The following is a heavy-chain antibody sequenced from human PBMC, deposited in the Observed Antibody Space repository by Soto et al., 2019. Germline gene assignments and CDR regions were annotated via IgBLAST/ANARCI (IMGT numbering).Heavy chain of an antibody. CDR1: GFTFSSYA. D-gene: IGHD4-17*01. Sequence: GGSLRLSCAASGFTFSSYAMHWVRQAPGKGLEYVSAISSNGGSTYYANSVKGRFTISRDNSKNTLYLQMGSLRAEDMAVYYCATDTVYGDYAYYWGQGTLVTGSS. J-gene: IGHJ4*02. CDR3: ATDTVYGDYAYY. CDR2: ISSNGGST. V-gene: IGHV3-64*01.